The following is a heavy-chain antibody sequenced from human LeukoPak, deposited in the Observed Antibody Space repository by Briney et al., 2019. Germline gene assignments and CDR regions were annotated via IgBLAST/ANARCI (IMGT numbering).Heavy chain of an antibody. D-gene: IGHD5-12*01. Sequence: GGSLRLSCVASGFTFSTCWMSWVRQAPGKGLEWMANIKQDGSEKYYVDSVKGRFTISRDNAKDSLYLQMNGLRAEDTAVYYCARDGRTGSGYDLGYWGQGTLVTVSS. CDR2: IKQDGSEK. V-gene: IGHV3-7*01. CDR3: ARDGRTGSGYDLGY. J-gene: IGHJ4*02. CDR1: GFTFSTCW.